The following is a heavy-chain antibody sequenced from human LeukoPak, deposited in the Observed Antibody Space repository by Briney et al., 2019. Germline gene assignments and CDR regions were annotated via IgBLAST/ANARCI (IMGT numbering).Heavy chain of an antibody. J-gene: IGHJ6*04. D-gene: IGHD4-17*01. V-gene: IGHV4-39*01. CDR1: GGSISSYY. Sequence: SETLSLTCTVSGGSISSYYWGWIRQPPGKGLEWIGSIYYSGSTYYNPSLKSRVTISVDTSKNQFSLKLSSVTAADTAVYYCARNYGDYTRTVDVWGKGTTVTISS. CDR3: ARNYGDYTRTVDV. CDR2: IYYSGST.